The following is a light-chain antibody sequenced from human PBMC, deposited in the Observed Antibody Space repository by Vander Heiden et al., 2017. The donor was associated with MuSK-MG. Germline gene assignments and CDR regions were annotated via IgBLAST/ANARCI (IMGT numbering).Light chain of an antibody. Sequence: QSALTQPASVSGSPGQSITISCTGTSSDVGGYNYVSWYQQHPGKAPKLMIYEVSNRPSGVSNRFSGSKSGNTASLTISGLQAEDEADYYCSSYTSNNTPGVFGGGIKLTVL. J-gene: IGLJ3*02. CDR2: EVS. V-gene: IGLV2-14*01. CDR3: SSYTSNNTPGV. CDR1: SSDVGGYNY.